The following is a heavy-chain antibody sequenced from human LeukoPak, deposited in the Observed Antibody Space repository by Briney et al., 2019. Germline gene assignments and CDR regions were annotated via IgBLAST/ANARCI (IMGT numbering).Heavy chain of an antibody. CDR2: IDPSDSYT. CDR3: ARSGRYSSSPTVI. Sequence: GESLKISCKGSGYSFTSYWISLVRQMPGKGLEWMGRIDPSDSYTNYSPSFQGHVTISADKSISTAYLQWSSLKASDTAMYYCARSGRYSSSPTVIWGQGTMVTVSS. J-gene: IGHJ3*02. V-gene: IGHV5-10-1*01. D-gene: IGHD6-13*01. CDR1: GYSFTSYW.